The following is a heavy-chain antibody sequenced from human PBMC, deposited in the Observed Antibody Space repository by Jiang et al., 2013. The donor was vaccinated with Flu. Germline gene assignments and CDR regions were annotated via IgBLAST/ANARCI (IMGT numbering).Heavy chain of an antibody. CDR1: GHTFREYY. J-gene: IGHJ6*03. Sequence: SGAEVKRPGTSVKISCQISGHTFREYYIHWMVQTPGRGFEWMGLIEIDDGEPIYSKKFQDRLTLKAGSSRNTVEMELSRLTAEDTGVYFCASDRSHQGRMDVWGKGSPVIVSS. CDR2: IEIDDGEP. CDR3: ASDRSHQGRMDV. V-gene: IGHV1-69-2*01.